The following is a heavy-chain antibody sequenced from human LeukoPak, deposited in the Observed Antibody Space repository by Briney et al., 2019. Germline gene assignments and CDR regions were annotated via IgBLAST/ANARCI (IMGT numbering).Heavy chain of an antibody. CDR2: IYSSGTT. CDR3: ARGGDSSSWSVDY. Sequence: PSETLSLTCTVSGESITTHYWTWIRQPPGKGLEWIGRIYSSGTTNYNPSLKSRVTMSIDTSKTQFSLKLSSVTAADTAVYYCARGGDSSSWSVDYWGQGTLVTVSS. D-gene: IGHD6-13*01. CDR1: GESITTHY. J-gene: IGHJ4*02. V-gene: IGHV4-4*07.